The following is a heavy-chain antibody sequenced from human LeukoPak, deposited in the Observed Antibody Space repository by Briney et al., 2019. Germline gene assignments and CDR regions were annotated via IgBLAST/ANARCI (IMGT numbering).Heavy chain of an antibody. D-gene: IGHD2-2*02. V-gene: IGHV1-18*01. CDR1: GYTFTSYG. Sequence: ASVKVSCKASGYTFTSYGISWVRQAPGQGLEWMGWISAYNGNTNYAQKLQGRVTMTTDTSTSTAYMELRSLRSDDTAVYYCASLTIEYCSSTSCYKANAFDIWGQGTMVTVSS. CDR3: ASLTIEYCSSTSCYKANAFDI. CDR2: ISAYNGNT. J-gene: IGHJ3*02.